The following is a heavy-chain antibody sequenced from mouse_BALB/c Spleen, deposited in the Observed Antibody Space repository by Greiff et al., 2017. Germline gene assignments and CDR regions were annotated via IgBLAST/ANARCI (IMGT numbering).Heavy chain of an antibody. CDR2: ISYSGST. V-gene: IGHV3-2*02. J-gene: IGHJ2*01. D-gene: IGHD2-1*01. CDR3: ARGSDYYGNSYYFDY. Sequence: EVKLMESGPGLVKPSQSLSLTCTVTGYSITSDYAWNWIRQFPGNKLEWMGYISYSGSTSYNPSLKSRISITRDTSKNQFFLQLNSVTTEDTATYYCARGSDYYGNSYYFDYWGQGTTLTVSS. CDR1: GYSITSDYA.